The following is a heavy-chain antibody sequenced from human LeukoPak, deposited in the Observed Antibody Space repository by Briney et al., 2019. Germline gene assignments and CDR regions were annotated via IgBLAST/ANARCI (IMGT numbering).Heavy chain of an antibody. D-gene: IGHD2-2*01. Sequence: GGSLRLSCAASGFTFSSYGMHWVRQAPGKGLEWVAVIWVDGSNKYYADSVKGRFTISRDNSKNPLYLQMNSLRAEDTAVYYCAKPRCSTSCYAVGYWGQGTLVTVSS. V-gene: IGHV3-30*02. CDR3: AKPRCSTSCYAVGY. J-gene: IGHJ4*02. CDR2: IWVDGSNK. CDR1: GFTFSSYG.